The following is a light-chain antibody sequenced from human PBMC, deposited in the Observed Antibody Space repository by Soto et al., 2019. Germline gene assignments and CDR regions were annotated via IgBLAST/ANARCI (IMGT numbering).Light chain of an antibody. V-gene: IGKV3-20*01. CDR1: QSVTSNF. Sequence: EIVLTQSPGTLSLSPGERATLSCRASQSVTSNFLAWYQQKPGQAPSLLIYGASSRATGIPDRFSGSGSGXXXXXXXXXXXXXDXAXYYXQQYGSSPWTFGQGTRVEIK. CDR2: GAS. J-gene: IGKJ1*01. CDR3: QQYGSSPWT.